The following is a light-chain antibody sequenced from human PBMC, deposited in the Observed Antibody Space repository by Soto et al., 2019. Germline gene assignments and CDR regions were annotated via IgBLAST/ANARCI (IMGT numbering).Light chain of an antibody. CDR1: QSVSSSY. CDR2: GAS. V-gene: IGKV3-20*01. Sequence: EIVLTQSPGTLSLSPGERATLSCRASQSVSSSYLAWYQQKPGQAPGLLIYGASRGATGIPDRFSGSGSGTDFTLTINRLEPEDFAVYYCQEYGTSRAFGQGTKVEIK. CDR3: QEYGTSRA. J-gene: IGKJ1*01.